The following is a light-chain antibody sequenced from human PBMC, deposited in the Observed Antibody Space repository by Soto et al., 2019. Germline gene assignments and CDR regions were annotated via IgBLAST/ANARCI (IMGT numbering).Light chain of an antibody. CDR1: SSDIGTYNY. CDR3: RSYTTSSTQV. J-gene: IGLJ3*02. CDR2: EVS. V-gene: IGLV2-14*01. Sequence: QSALTQPASVSGSPGQSITISCTGTSSDIGTYNYVSWYQQHPGKVPKLMIYEVSNRPAGVSNRFSGSKSGNTASLAVSGLEAEDEDAYYCRSYTTSSTQVFGGGTTLTVL.